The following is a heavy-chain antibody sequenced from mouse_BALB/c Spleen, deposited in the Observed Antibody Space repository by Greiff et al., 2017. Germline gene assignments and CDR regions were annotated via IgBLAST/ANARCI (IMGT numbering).Heavy chain of an antibody. Sequence: DVMLVESGGGLVKPGGSLKLSCAASGFTFSSYTMSWVRQTPEKRLEWVATISSGGSYTYYPDSVKGRFTISRDNAKNTLYLQMSSLKSEDTAMYYCTRANGYYAMDYWGQGTSVTVSS. CDR2: ISSGGSYT. CDR1: GFTFSSYT. V-gene: IGHV5-6-4*01. CDR3: TRANGYYAMDY. J-gene: IGHJ4*01.